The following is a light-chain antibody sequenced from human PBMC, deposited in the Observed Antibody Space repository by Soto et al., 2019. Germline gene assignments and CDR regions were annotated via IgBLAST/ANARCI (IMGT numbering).Light chain of an antibody. CDR2: DAS. CDR3: QQRSHWPPYT. Sequence: EIVLTQSPATLSLSPGERATLSCSASQSVSSYLAWYQQKPGQAPRLLIYDASNRATVIPARFIGSGSGTDFTVSISSLEPEDFAVYYCQQRSHWPPYTFGQGTKPEMK. J-gene: IGKJ2*01. V-gene: IGKV3-11*01. CDR1: QSVSSY.